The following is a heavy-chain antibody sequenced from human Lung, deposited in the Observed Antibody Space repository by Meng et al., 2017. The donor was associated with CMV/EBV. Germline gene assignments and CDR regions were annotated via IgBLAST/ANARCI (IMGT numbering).Heavy chain of an antibody. D-gene: IGHD2-21*02. CDR1: GFTSRTYW. J-gene: IGHJ6*02. V-gene: IGHV3-7*01. CDR2: IKQDGSEK. CDR3: GRDRLVTTFYYFYGMDV. Sequence: GGXLRLXCAAPGFTSRTYWMTWVRQVPGKGLEWVANIKQDGSEKDYVDSVKGRFTISRDNTKNPVILKMNSLRAEDTAVYNCGRDRLVTTFYYFYGMDVXDQGXTVTVSS.